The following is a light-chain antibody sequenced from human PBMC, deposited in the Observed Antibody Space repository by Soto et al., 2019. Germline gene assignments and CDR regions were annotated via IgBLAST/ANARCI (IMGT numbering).Light chain of an antibody. CDR1: SSDVGTYNY. V-gene: IGLV2-8*01. CDR3: SSYAGNNISPYV. J-gene: IGLJ1*01. CDR2: GVN. Sequence: QSALTQPPSASGSPGQSVTVSCTGTSSDVGTYNYVSWYQQHPGKAPKLLIYGVNKRPSGVPDRFSGSKSGNTASLTVSGLQAEDEADYYCSSYAGNNISPYVFGTGTKVTVL.